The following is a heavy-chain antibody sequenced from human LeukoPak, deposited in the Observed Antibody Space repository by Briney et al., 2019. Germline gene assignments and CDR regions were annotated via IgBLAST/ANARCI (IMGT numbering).Heavy chain of an antibody. Sequence: SVKVSCKASGGTFSSYTISWVRQAPGHGLEWMGRIIPILGIANYAQKFQGRVTITADKSTSTAHMELSSLRSEDTAVYYCASRLALYNWNSLDYWGQGTLVTVSS. J-gene: IGHJ4*02. V-gene: IGHV1-69*02. CDR2: IIPILGIA. CDR1: GGTFSSYT. D-gene: IGHD1-7*01. CDR3: ASRLALYNWNSLDY.